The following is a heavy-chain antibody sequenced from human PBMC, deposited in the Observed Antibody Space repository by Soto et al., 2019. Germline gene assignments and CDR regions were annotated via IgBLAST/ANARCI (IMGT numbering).Heavy chain of an antibody. CDR3: ARMVRGSNIDYYSYMDV. Sequence: QVELVQSGVEVKKPGASVKVSCKASGYTFTNHGLSWVRQAPGQGLEWMGWISASNGDTNYAQKFLGRVTVTTDTSTSTGYMELRSLKSEDTAVYYCARMVRGSNIDYYSYMDVWGKGTTVIVSS. J-gene: IGHJ6*03. CDR1: GYTFTNHG. CDR2: ISASNGDT. D-gene: IGHD3-10*01. V-gene: IGHV1-18*04.